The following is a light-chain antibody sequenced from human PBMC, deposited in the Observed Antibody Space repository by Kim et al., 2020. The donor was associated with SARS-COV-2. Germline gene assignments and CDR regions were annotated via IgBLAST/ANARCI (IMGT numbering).Light chain of an antibody. CDR1: SSDIGGYNY. J-gene: IGLJ2*01. V-gene: IGLV2-14*03. CDR2: DVI. Sequence: GQSITISCTGTSSDIGGYNYVSWYQQHPGKVPNLMIYDVINRPSGVSNRFSGSKSGNTASLTISGLQAEDEADYYCSSYTSSGTKIFGGGTKLTVL. CDR3: SSYTSSGTKI.